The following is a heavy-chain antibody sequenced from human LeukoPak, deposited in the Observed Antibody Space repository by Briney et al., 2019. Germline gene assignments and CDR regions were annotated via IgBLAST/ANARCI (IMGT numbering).Heavy chain of an antibody. CDR3: ASCLGYYDIVTAIDY. J-gene: IGHJ4*02. D-gene: IGHD3-9*01. CDR2: INWNGGSA. Sequence: PGGSLRLSCAASGFTFDHYGMSWVRQAPGKGLEWVSGINWNGGSAGYADSVKGRFSISRDNAKNSLYLQMNSLRAEDTALYYCASCLGYYDIVTAIDYWGQGTLVTVSS. V-gene: IGHV3-20*04. CDR1: GFTFDHYG.